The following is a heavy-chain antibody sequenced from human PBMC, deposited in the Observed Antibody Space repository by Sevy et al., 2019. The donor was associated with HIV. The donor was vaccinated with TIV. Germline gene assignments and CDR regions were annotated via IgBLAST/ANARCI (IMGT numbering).Heavy chain of an antibody. CDR3: ARGRLRFLEWLDYYYGMDV. CDR2: INHSGST. Sequence: SETLSLTCAVYGGSFSGYYWSWIRQPPGKGLEWIGEINHSGSTNYNPSLKSRVTISVDTSKNRFSLRLSSVTAADTAVYYCARGRLRFLEWLDYYYGMDVWGQGTTVTVSS. V-gene: IGHV4-34*01. J-gene: IGHJ6*02. D-gene: IGHD3-3*01. CDR1: GGSFSGYY.